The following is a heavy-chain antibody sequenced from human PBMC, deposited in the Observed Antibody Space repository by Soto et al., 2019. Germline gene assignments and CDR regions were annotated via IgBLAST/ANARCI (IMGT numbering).Heavy chain of an antibody. CDR1: GFTVSSNY. Sequence: GGSLRLSCAASGFTVSSNYMSWVRQAPGKGLEWVSVIYSGGSTYYADSVKGRFTISRDNSKNTLYLQMNSLRAEDTAVYYCEKLCFSFYCVGDCYRPYYYYYGMDVWGQGTTVTVSS. D-gene: IGHD2-21*02. V-gene: IGHV3-53*01. CDR2: IYSGGST. CDR3: EKLCFSFYCVGDCYRPYYYYYGMDV. J-gene: IGHJ6*02.